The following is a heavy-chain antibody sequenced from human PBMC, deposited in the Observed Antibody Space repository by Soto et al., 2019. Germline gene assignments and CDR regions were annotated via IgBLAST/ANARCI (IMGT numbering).Heavy chain of an antibody. J-gene: IGHJ4*02. CDR3: ARAANYDFWSGYLTLDY. Sequence: GGSLILSCAASGFTFSSYGMHWVRQAPGKGLEWVAVIWYDGSNKYYADSVKGRFTISRDNSKNTLYLQMNSLRAEDTAMYYCARAANYDFWSGYLTLDYWGQGTLVTVSS. D-gene: IGHD3-3*01. CDR1: GFTFSSYG. CDR2: IWYDGSNK. V-gene: IGHV3-33*01.